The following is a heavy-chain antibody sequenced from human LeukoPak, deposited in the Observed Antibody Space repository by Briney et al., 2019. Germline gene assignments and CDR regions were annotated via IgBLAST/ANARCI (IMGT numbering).Heavy chain of an antibody. J-gene: IGHJ4*02. CDR1: GFTFRTYW. CDR3: ARDGPIYYEASGYHY. Sequence: GGSLRLSCAASGFTFRTYWMSWVRQAPGKGLEWVANIKQDGSEQYYVDSVKGRSTISRDNAKNSLYLQMNSLRGEDTAVYYCARDGPIYYEASGYHYWGQGTLVTVSS. CDR2: IKQDGSEQ. D-gene: IGHD3-22*01. V-gene: IGHV3-7*03.